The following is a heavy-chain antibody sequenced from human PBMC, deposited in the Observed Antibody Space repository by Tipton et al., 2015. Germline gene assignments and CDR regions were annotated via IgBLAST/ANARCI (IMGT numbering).Heavy chain of an antibody. CDR3: ARTIPVAGTYGMDV. V-gene: IGHV3-30*01. J-gene: IGHJ6*02. Sequence: SLRLSCAASGFTLSTYAMHWVRQAPGKGLEWVALISYDGSDKYYADSVKGRFTISRDSSENTLYLQMNSLRAEGTAVYYCARTIPVAGTYGMDVWGQGTTVTVSS. CDR2: ISYDGSDK. CDR1: GFTLSTYA. D-gene: IGHD6-19*01.